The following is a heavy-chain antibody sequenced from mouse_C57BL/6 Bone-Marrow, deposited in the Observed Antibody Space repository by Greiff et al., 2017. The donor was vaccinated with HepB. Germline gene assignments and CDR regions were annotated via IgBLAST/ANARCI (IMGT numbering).Heavy chain of an antibody. D-gene: IGHD1-1*01. CDR3: ARKDYGRGMDY. CDR1: GFSLTSYG. CDR2: IWSGGST. Sequence: QVQLKESGPGLVQPSQRLSITCTVSGFSLTSYGVHWVRQSPGKGLEWLVVIWSGGSTDYNAAFISRLSISKDNSKSQVFIKMNSLQADDTAIYYCARKDYGRGMDYWGQGTSVTVSS. V-gene: IGHV2-2*01. J-gene: IGHJ4*01.